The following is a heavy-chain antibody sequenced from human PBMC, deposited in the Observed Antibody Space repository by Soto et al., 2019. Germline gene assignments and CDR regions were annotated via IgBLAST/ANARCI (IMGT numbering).Heavy chain of an antibody. CDR3: VSRWDYYGMDV. Sequence: GGSLRLSCSASGFTFSNYPMYWVRQTPGTGLEYVSAIGKNGGNTYYADSVRGRFTISRDNSKDTLYLQMSSLRPEDTAVYYCVSRWDYYGMDVWGQGTTVTVSS. V-gene: IGHV3-64D*06. J-gene: IGHJ6*02. CDR1: GFTFSNYP. CDR2: IGKNGGNT. D-gene: IGHD6-13*01.